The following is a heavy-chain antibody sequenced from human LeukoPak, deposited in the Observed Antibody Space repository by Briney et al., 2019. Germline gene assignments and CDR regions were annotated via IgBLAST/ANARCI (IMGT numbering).Heavy chain of an antibody. CDR2: IYYSGST. CDR1: GYSISSSSYY. V-gene: IGHV4-39*01. Sequence: PSETLSLTCTVSGYSISSSSYYWGWIRQPPGKGLEWIGSIYYSGSTYYNPSLKSRVTISVDTSKNQFSLKLSSVTAADTAAYYCARQRAGGASTNFDYWGQGTLVTVSS. D-gene: IGHD1-26*01. CDR3: ARQRAGGASTNFDY. J-gene: IGHJ4*02.